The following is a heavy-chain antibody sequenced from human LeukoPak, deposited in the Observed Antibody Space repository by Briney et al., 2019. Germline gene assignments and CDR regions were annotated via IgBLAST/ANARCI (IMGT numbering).Heavy chain of an antibody. CDR2: IYSGGST. CDR3: ASSSSSILFIDY. D-gene: IGHD6-13*01. Sequence: GGSLRLSCAASGFTFSSYRMNWVRQAPGKGLEWVSVIYSGGSTYYADSVKGRFTISRDNSKNTLYLQMNSLRAEDTAVYYCASSSSSILFIDYWGQGTLVTVSS. J-gene: IGHJ4*02. V-gene: IGHV3-66*01. CDR1: GFTFSSYR.